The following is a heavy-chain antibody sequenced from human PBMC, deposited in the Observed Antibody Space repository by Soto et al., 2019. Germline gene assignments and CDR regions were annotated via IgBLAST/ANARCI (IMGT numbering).Heavy chain of an antibody. Sequence: QITLKESGPTQVKPTQTLTLTCTFSGFSLSTSAVGVGWIRQPPGKALEWLALIYWDDDKRYSPSLKSRLTIPKDTSKNQVVLTMTNMDPVDTATYYCAHYYTGYDYWGQGTLVTVSS. CDR1: GFSLSTSAVG. CDR2: IYWDDDK. V-gene: IGHV2-5*02. J-gene: IGHJ4*02. CDR3: AHYYTGYDY. D-gene: IGHD3-10*01.